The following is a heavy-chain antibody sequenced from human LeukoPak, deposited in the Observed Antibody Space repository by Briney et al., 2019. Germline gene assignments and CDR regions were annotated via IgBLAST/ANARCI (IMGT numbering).Heavy chain of an antibody. J-gene: IGHJ3*02. V-gene: IGHV3-48*01. D-gene: IGHD3-3*01. CDR2: ISSSSSTI. CDR1: GFTFSSYS. Sequence: PGGSLRLSCAASGFTFSSYSMNWVRQAPGKGREWVSYISSSSSTIYYADSVKGRFTISRDNAKNSLYLQMNSLRAEDTAVYYCARVWNYDFWSGSHGAFDIWGQGTMVTVSS. CDR3: ARVWNYDFWSGSHGAFDI.